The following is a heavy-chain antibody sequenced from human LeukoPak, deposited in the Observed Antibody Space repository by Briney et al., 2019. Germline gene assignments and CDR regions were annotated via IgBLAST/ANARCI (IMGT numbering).Heavy chain of an antibody. CDR2: ISSSSSYI. Sequence: GGSLRLSCAASGFTFSSYSMNWVRQAPGKGLEWVSSISSSSSYIYYADSVKGRFTISRDNAKNSLYLQMNSLRAEDTAVYYCARGSGVWGSYRLPDYWGQGTLVTVSS. J-gene: IGHJ4*02. D-gene: IGHD3-16*02. CDR1: GFTFSSYS. CDR3: ARGSGVWGSYRLPDY. V-gene: IGHV3-21*01.